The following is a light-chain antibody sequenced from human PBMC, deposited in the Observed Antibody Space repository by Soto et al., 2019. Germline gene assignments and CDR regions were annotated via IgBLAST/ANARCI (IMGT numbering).Light chain of an antibody. V-gene: IGLV2-14*03. CDR3: TSWTTSTTMI. CDR1: CSDIGAYNY. Sequence: QSALTQPASVSGSPGQSITISCTGTCSDIGAYNYVSWYQQHPGKAPKLMIYDVNIRPSGVSNRFSGPKSGNTASLTISGLQAEDEADYYCTSWTTSTTMIFGGGTKLTVL. J-gene: IGLJ2*01. CDR2: DVN.